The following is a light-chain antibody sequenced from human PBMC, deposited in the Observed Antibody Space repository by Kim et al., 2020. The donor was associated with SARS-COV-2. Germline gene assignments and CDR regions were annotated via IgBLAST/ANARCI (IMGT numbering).Light chain of an antibody. Sequence: SPGERATLSCRASQTISSTYLAWYQQRPGQAPRLLIYGVSRTATGIPDRFSGSRSGTDFTLTISRLGPEDFGVYYCLQYDRSPLTFGGGTKVDIK. V-gene: IGKV3-20*01. CDR2: GVS. J-gene: IGKJ4*01. CDR3: LQYDRSPLT. CDR1: QTISSTY.